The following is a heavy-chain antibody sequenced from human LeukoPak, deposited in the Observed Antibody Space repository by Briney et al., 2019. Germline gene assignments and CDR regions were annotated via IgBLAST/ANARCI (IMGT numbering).Heavy chain of an antibody. CDR3: VIWGDYDVLTGYYVPDY. CDR1: GFTFSNYA. D-gene: IGHD3-9*01. J-gene: IGHJ4*02. CDR2: ITGSGTST. Sequence: GASLRLSCVASGFTFSNYAMSWVRQAPGKGLEWVSAITGSGTSTYYADSLKGRFTISRDNSKNTVFLQMNSLRHEDSAIYYCVIWGDYDVLTGYYVPDYWGQGTLVTVSS. V-gene: IGHV3-23*01.